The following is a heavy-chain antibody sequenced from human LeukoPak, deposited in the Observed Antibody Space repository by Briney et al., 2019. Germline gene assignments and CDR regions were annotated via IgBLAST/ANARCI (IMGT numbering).Heavy chain of an antibody. CDR3: ARARIVGATRYFDY. J-gene: IGHJ4*02. Sequence: GGSLRLSCAASGFTVTSNYMSWVRQAPGKGLQWVSAIFSGGSTYYADSVRGRFTASRDNSKNTLFLQMNSLRADDTAVYYCARARIVGATRYFDYWGQGTLVTVSS. D-gene: IGHD1-26*01. CDR2: IFSGGST. V-gene: IGHV3-53*01. CDR1: GFTVTSNY.